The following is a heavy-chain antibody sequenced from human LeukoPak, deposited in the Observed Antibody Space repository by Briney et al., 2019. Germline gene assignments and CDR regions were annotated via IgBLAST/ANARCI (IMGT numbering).Heavy chain of an antibody. D-gene: IGHD1-26*01. CDR3: ARVARELLRSYFDY. J-gene: IGHJ4*02. Sequence: PGRSLRLSCAASGFTFSSYAMHWVRQAPGKGLEWVAVISYDGSNKYYADSMKGRFTISRDNSKNTLYLQMNSLRAEDTAVYYCARVARELLRSYFDYWGQGTLVTVSS. CDR2: ISYDGSNK. CDR1: GFTFSSYA. V-gene: IGHV3-30*04.